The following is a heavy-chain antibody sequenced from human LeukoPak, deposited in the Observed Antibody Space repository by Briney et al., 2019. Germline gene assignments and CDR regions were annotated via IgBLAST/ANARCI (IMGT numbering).Heavy chain of an antibody. CDR1: GGSISSGSYY. CDR3: ARGKSRYSYGDRFDY. Sequence: SETLSLTCTVSGGSISSGSYYWSWIWQPAGKGLEWIGRIYTSGSTNYNPSLKSRVTISVDTSKNQFSLKLSSVTAADTAVYYCARGKSRYSYGDRFDYWGQGTLVTVSS. V-gene: IGHV4-61*02. CDR2: IYTSGST. J-gene: IGHJ4*02. D-gene: IGHD5-18*01.